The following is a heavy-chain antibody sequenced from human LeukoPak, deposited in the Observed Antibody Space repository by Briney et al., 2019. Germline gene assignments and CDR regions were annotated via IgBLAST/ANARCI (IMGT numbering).Heavy chain of an antibody. CDR1: GYSTSSGYY. Sequence: PSETLSLTCAVSGYSTSSGYYWAWIRQSPGKGLEWIGSIYYTGSTYYNPSLKSRVTISLDTSKNQNQFSLRLDSVTAADTALYYCARRGAGTCFDYWGQGTLVTVSS. CDR3: ARRGAGTCFDY. D-gene: IGHD6-13*01. V-gene: IGHV4-38-2*01. J-gene: IGHJ4*02. CDR2: IYYTGST.